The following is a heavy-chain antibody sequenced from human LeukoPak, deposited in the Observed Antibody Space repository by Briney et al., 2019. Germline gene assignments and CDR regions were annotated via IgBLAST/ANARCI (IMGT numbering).Heavy chain of an antibody. Sequence: ASVKVSCKASGYTFTGYYMHWVRQAPGQGLEWMGWINPNSGGTNYAQKFQGRVTMTRDTSISTAYMELSRLRSDDTAVYYCARENSSGWYVGLAFDYWGQGTLVTVSS. CDR2: INPNSGGT. CDR3: ARENSSGWYVGLAFDY. V-gene: IGHV1-2*02. J-gene: IGHJ4*02. CDR1: GYTFTGYY. D-gene: IGHD6-19*01.